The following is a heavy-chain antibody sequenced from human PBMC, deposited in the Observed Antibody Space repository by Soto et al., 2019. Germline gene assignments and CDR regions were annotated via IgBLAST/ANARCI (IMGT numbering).Heavy chain of an antibody. D-gene: IGHD3-10*01. CDR2: ISWDGGST. J-gene: IGHJ4*02. Sequence: GGSLRLSCAASGFTFDDYTMHWVRQAPGKGLEWVSLISWDGGSTYYADSVKGRFTISRDNSKNSLYLQMNSLRTEDTALYYCAKDLLTRGSSSVYYGSGGFDYWGQGTLVTVSS. V-gene: IGHV3-43*01. CDR1: GFTFDDYT. CDR3: AKDLLTRGSSSVYYGSGGFDY.